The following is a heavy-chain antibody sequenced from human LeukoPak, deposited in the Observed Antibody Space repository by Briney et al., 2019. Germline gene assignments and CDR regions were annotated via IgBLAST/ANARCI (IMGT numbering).Heavy chain of an antibody. CDR2: IWYDGSNK. Sequence: PGGSLRLSCEASGFTFSSYGMHWVRQAPGKGLEWVAVIWYDGSNKYYADSVKGRFTISRDNSKNTLYLQMNSLRAEDTAVYYCARARSSSRFWSGYYFDYWGQGTLVTVSS. CDR3: ARARSSSRFWSGYYFDY. V-gene: IGHV3-33*01. D-gene: IGHD3-3*01. CDR1: GFTFSSYG. J-gene: IGHJ4*02.